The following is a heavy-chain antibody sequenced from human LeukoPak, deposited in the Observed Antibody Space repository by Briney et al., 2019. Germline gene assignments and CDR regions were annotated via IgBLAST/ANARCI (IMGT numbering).Heavy chain of an antibody. CDR2: ISGSGGST. CDR1: GFTVISNA. D-gene: IGHD3-22*01. Sequence: AGRSLRLSCAAAGFTVISNAMSWVRQAPGEGLELDSLISGSGGSTLYDDSVKGRFTISRDNSTNTPFQQMTSLRAEDTAVYYCAKDQDWRVVGCFAYLGQG. J-gene: IGHJ4*02. V-gene: IGHV3-23*01. CDR3: AKDQDWRVVGCFAY.